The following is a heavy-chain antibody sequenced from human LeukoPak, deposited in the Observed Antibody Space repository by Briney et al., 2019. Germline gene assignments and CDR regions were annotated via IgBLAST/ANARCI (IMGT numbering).Heavy chain of an antibody. Sequence: ASVKVSCKASGGTFSSYAISWVRQAPGQGLEWMGGIIPIFGTASYAQKFQGRVTITTDESTSTAYMELSSLRSEDTAVYYCARGPPTVTTDYYYYYMDVWGKGTTVTVSS. D-gene: IGHD4-11*01. CDR1: GGTFSSYA. CDR2: IIPIFGTA. J-gene: IGHJ6*03. CDR3: ARGPPTVTTDYYYYYMDV. V-gene: IGHV1-69*05.